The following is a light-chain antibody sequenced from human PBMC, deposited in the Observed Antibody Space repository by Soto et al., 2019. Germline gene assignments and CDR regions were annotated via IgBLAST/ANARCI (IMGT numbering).Light chain of an antibody. V-gene: IGKV3-15*01. CDR3: QQYNNWPRT. CDR1: QSVASN. J-gene: IGKJ1*01. Sequence: ETIMTQSPATLSVSPGERATLSCRASQSVASNLAWYQHRPGQSPRLLLYGAFTRASGVSDRFSGSGSGTEFTLTITSLQSEDFAIYYCQQYNNWPRTFGQGTKVDI. CDR2: GAF.